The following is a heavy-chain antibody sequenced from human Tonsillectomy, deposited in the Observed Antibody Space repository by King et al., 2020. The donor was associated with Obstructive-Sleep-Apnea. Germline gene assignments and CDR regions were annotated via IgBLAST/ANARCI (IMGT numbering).Heavy chain of an antibody. CDR2: ISGNGGST. CDR1: GFTFSAYA. J-gene: IGHJ4*02. CDR3: AKDLSSWYSDYPFDY. D-gene: IGHD6-13*01. Sequence: VQLVESGGGLVQTGGSLRLSCAASGFTFSAYAMNWVRQAPGKGLEWVSSISGNGGSTYYADSVKGRFTLSRDNSKNTLYLQMNSLRAEDTAVYYCAKDLSSWYSDYPFDYWGQGTLVTVSS. V-gene: IGHV3-23*04.